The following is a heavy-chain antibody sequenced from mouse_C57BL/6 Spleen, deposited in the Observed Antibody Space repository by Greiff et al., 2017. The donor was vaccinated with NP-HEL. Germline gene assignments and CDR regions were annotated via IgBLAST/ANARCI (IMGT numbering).Heavy chain of an antibody. CDR3: ARSSYYSNYGFAY. CDR2: IHPNSGST. J-gene: IGHJ3*01. D-gene: IGHD2-5*01. V-gene: IGHV1-64*01. Sequence: QVQLQQPGAELVKPGASVKLSCKASGYTFTSYWMHWVKQRPGQGLEWIGMIHPNSGSTNYNEKFKSKATLTVDKSSSTVYMQLSSLTSDDSAVYYCARSSYYSNYGFAYWGQGTLVTVSA. CDR1: GYTFTSYW.